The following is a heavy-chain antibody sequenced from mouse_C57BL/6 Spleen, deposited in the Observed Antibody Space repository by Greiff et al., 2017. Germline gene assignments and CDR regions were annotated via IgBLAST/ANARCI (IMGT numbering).Heavy chain of an antibody. CDR2: IDPSDSET. CDR3: ARDHYGSSFFDY. Sequence: VKLQQPGAELVRPGSSVKLSCKASGYTFTSYWMHWVKQRPIQGLEWIGNIDPSDSETHYNQKFKDKATLTVDKSSSTAYMQLSSLTSEDSAVYYCARDHYGSSFFDYWGQGTTLTVSS. CDR1: GYTFTSYW. V-gene: IGHV1-52*01. D-gene: IGHD1-1*01. J-gene: IGHJ2*01.